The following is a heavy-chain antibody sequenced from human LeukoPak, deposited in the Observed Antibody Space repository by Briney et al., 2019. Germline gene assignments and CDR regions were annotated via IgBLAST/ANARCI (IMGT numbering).Heavy chain of an antibody. D-gene: IGHD2-2*01. CDR2: TNHSGST. J-gene: IGHJ6*03. V-gene: IGHV4-34*01. Sequence: KPSETLSLTCAVYGGSFSGYYWSWIRQPPGKGLEWIGETNHSGSTNYNPSLKSRVTISVDTSKNQFSLKLSSVTAADTAVYYCARGYCSSTSCYRHYYYMDVWGKGTTVTVSS. CDR3: ARGYCSSTSCYRHYYYMDV. CDR1: GGSFSGYY.